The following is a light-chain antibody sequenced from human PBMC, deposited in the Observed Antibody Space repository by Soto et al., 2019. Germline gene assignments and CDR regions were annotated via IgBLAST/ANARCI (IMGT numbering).Light chain of an antibody. CDR3: SSYTSSNKV. CDR2: EVS. V-gene: IGLV2-14*01. CDR1: SSDVGGYNY. J-gene: IGLJ2*01. Sequence: QSVLTQPASVSGSPGQSITISCTGTSSDVGGYNYVSWYQQHPGKAPKLMIYEVSNRPSGVSNRFSGSKSGNTASLTISGLQDEDEDDYYCSSYTSSNKVFGGGTKLTVL.